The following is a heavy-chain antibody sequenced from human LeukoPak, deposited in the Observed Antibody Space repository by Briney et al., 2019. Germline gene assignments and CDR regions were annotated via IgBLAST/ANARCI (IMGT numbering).Heavy chain of an antibody. J-gene: IGHJ4*02. Sequence: GASVKVPCKTSGYTFIRYYIHWVRQAPGQGLEWMGVISPSDGRISYAQNFQGRITMTRDTSTGTVYMDLSSLRSDDTALYYCAKSGGSGDYYNAVDYWGQGTLVIVSS. V-gene: IGHV1-46*01. CDR2: ISPSDGRI. D-gene: IGHD3-10*01. CDR3: AKSGGSGDYYNAVDY. CDR1: GYTFIRYY.